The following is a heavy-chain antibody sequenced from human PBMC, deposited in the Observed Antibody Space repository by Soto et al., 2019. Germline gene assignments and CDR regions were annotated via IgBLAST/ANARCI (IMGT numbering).Heavy chain of an antibody. CDR3: AKEGISRILDFDH. CDR2: ISNSDDGA. D-gene: IGHD2-15*01. V-gene: IGHV3-23*01. Sequence: EVQLLESGGGLVQPGGSLRLSCAASGFTFSSYAMSWVRQAPGKGLEWVSGISNSDDGAYYADSVKGRFTISRDNSKSTLHLEMNGLVVEDTAVYYCAKEGISRILDFDHWGQGTLVTVSS. CDR1: GFTFSSYA. J-gene: IGHJ4*02.